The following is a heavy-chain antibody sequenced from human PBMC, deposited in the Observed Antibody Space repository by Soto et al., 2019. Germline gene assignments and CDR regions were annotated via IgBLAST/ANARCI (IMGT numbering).Heavy chain of an antibody. CDR3: AKCSRFGEFSNFDY. Sequence: PGGSLRLSGAASGFTFSSYAMSWVRQAPGKGLEWVSAISGSGGSTYYADSVKGRFTISRDNSKNTLYLQMNSLRAEDTAVYYCAKCSRFGEFSNFDYWGQGTLVTVSS. V-gene: IGHV3-23*01. D-gene: IGHD3-10*01. J-gene: IGHJ4*02. CDR1: GFTFSSYA. CDR2: ISGSGGST.